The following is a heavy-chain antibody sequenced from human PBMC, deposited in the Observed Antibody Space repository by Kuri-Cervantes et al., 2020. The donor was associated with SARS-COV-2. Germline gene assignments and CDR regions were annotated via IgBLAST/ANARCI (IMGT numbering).Heavy chain of an antibody. CDR3: ARHRWFDP. J-gene: IGHJ5*02. Sequence: SETLSLTCTVSGASISSGSYYWSWIRQPAGKGLEWIGRLYTTERINYNPSLKSRVTISVDTSKNQFSLRLSSVTAADTAVYYCARHRWFDPWGQGTLVTVSS. CDR2: LYTTERI. V-gene: IGHV4-61*02. D-gene: IGHD1-14*01. CDR1: GASISSGSYY.